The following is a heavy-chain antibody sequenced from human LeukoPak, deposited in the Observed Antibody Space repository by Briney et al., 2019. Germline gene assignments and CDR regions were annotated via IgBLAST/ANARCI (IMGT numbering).Heavy chain of an antibody. CDR1: GYTFTSYG. D-gene: IGHD4-17*01. Sequence: ASVKVSCKASGYTFTSYGISWVRQAPGQGLEWMGWISAYNGNTNYAQKLQGRVTMTTDTSTSTAYMELRSLSSDATAVYYCARDITPLGTTVTTPAAYWGQGTLVTVSS. CDR3: ARDITPLGTTVTTPAAY. J-gene: IGHJ4*02. V-gene: IGHV1-18*01. CDR2: ISAYNGNT.